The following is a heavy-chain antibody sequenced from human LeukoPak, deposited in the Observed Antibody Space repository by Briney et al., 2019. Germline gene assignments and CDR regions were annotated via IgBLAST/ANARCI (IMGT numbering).Heavy chain of an antibody. CDR3: ARVPGVYYDILTGYGSGWFDP. J-gene: IGHJ5*02. D-gene: IGHD3-9*01. CDR2: IYYSGST. CDR1: GGSISSYY. Sequence: SETLSLTCTVSGGSISSYYWSWIRQPPGKGLEWIGYIYYSGSTNYNPSLRSRVTISVDTSKNQFSLNLRSVTAADTAVYYCARVPGVYYDILTGYGSGWFDPWGQGTLVTVSS. V-gene: IGHV4-59*08.